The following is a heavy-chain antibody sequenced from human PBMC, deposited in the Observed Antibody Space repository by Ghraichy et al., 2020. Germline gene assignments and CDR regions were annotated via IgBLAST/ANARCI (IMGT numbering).Heavy chain of an antibody. CDR2: IYDSGST. J-gene: IGHJ4*02. V-gene: IGHV4-59*01. CDR1: GGSISTYY. Sequence: GGSISTYYWSWIRQPPGKGLEWIGYIYDSGSTKYNPSLKSRVTISVDTSKSQFSLRLTSVTAADTAVYYCAGDHYDGSGYYYFDYWGQGTLVTVSS. D-gene: IGHD3-22*01. CDR3: AGDHYDGSGYYYFDY.